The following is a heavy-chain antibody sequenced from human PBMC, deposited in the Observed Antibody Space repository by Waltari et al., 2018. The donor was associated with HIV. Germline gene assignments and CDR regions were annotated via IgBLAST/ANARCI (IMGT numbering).Heavy chain of an antibody. Sequence: QVQLQESGPGLVKPSETLSLTCTVSGYSISSGYYWGWIRQPPGKGLEWIGSIYHSGSTYYNPSLKSRVTISVDTSKNQFSLKLSSVTAADTAVYYCARVSVAGTKRVDYWGQGTLVTVSS. CDR3: ARVSVAGTKRVDY. J-gene: IGHJ4*02. CDR2: IYHSGST. CDR1: GYSISSGYY. V-gene: IGHV4-38-2*02. D-gene: IGHD6-19*01.